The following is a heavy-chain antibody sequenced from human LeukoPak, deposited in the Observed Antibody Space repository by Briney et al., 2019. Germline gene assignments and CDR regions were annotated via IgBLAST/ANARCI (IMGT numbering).Heavy chain of an antibody. J-gene: IGHJ4*02. CDR3: ARVTGSWGYFDY. CDR1: GGSISSSSYY. D-gene: IGHD1-14*01. Sequence: SETLSLTCTVSGGSISSSSYYWGWIRQPPGKGLEWIGSIYYSGSTYYNPSLKSRVTISVDTSKNQFSLKLSSVTAADTAVYYCARVTGSWGYFDYWGQGTLVTVSS. V-gene: IGHV4-39*07. CDR2: IYYSGST.